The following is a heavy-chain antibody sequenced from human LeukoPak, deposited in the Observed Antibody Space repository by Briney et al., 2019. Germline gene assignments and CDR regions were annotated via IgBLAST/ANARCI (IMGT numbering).Heavy chain of an antibody. J-gene: IGHJ4*02. D-gene: IGHD3-9*01. CDR3: ARAKLRYFD. V-gene: IGHV3-74*01. Sequence: PGGSLTPSCAASGFTFSSYGMHWVRQAPGKGLVWVSRINSDGSSTSYAATVKGRFTISRDNAKNTLYLQMNRLRAEDTAVHYCARAKLRYFDWGQGTLVTVSS. CDR1: GFTFSSYG. CDR2: INSDGSST.